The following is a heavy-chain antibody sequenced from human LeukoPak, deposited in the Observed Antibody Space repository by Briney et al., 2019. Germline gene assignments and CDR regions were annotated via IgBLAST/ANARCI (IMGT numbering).Heavy chain of an antibody. CDR1: GGSISSGGYS. Sequence: SQTLSLTCAVSGGSISSGGYSWSWIRQPPGKGLEWIGYIYHSGSTYYNPSLKSRVTISVDTSKNQFSLKLSSVTAADTAVYYCARALVGATTGGIDYWGQGTLVTVSS. CDR2: IYHSGST. J-gene: IGHJ4*02. D-gene: IGHD1-26*01. V-gene: IGHV4-30-2*01. CDR3: ARALVGATTGGIDY.